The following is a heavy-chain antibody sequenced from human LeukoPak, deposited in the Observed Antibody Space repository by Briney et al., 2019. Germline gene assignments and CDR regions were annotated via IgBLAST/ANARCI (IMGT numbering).Heavy chain of an antibody. CDR1: GYTFTGYY. CDR3: ARGSSDYYGSGSYYSY. CDR2: INAGNGNT. Sequence: ASVKVSCKASGYTFTGYYMHWVRQAPGQGLEWMGWINAGNGNTKYSQKFQGRVTITRDTSASTAYMELSSLRSEDTAVYYCARGSSDYYGSGSYYSYWGQGTLVTVSS. V-gene: IGHV1-3*01. J-gene: IGHJ4*02. D-gene: IGHD3-10*01.